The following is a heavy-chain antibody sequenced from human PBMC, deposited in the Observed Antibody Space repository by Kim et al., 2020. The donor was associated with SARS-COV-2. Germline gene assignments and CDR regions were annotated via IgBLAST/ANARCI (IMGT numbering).Heavy chain of an antibody. V-gene: IGHV3-48*03. CDR2: ISSSGSTI. CDR3: ARYIAATDYYYYYMDV. D-gene: IGHD6-13*01. J-gene: IGHJ6*03. Sequence: GGSLRLSCAASGFTFSSYEMNWVRQAPGKGLEWVSYISSSGSTIYYADSVKGRFTISRDNAKNSLYLQMNSLRAEDTAVYYCARYIAATDYYYYYMDVWGKGTTVTVSS. CDR1: GFTFSSYE.